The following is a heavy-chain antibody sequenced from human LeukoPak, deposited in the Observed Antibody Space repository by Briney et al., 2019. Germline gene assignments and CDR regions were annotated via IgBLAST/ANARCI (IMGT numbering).Heavy chain of an antibody. CDR2: MNPNSGST. CDR3: ARVYSSSDI. J-gene: IGHJ3*02. CDR1: GYTFTSYD. Sequence: ASVTVSCTASGYTFTSYDINWVRQAPGQGLEWVGWMNPNSGSTDYAQKFQGRVTMTRNTSISTAYMELSSLRSEDTAVYYCARVYSSSDIWGQGTMVTVSS. D-gene: IGHD6-6*01. V-gene: IGHV1-8*01.